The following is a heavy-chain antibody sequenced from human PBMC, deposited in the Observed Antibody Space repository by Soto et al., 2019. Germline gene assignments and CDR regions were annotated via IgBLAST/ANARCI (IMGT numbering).Heavy chain of an antibody. CDR1: GGSISSSSYY. V-gene: IGHV4-39*01. CDR2: IYYSGST. J-gene: IGHJ4*02. D-gene: IGHD3-3*01. CDR3: ARQVTTIFGVVKFFDY. Sequence: QLQLQESGPGLVKPSETLSLTCTVSGGSISSSSYYWGWIRQPPGKGLEWIGSIYYSGSTYYNPSLKSRVTISVDTSKNQFSLKLSSVTAADTAVYYCARQVTTIFGVVKFFDYWGQGTLVTVSS.